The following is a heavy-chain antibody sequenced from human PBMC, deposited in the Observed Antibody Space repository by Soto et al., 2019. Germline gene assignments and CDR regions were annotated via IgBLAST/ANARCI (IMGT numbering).Heavy chain of an antibody. V-gene: IGHV3-9*01. CDR3: ASLYDSSGLDAFDI. Sequence: DVQLVESGGGLVQPGRSLRLSCAASGFTFDDYAMHWVRQAPGKGLEWVSGISWNSGSIGYADSVKGRFTISRDNAKNSLYLQMNSLRAEDTALYYCASLYDSSGLDAFDIWGQGTMVTVSS. CDR2: ISWNSGSI. J-gene: IGHJ3*02. D-gene: IGHD3-22*01. CDR1: GFTFDDYA.